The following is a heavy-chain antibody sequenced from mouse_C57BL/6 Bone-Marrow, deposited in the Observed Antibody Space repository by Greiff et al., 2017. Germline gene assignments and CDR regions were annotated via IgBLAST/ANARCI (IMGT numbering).Heavy chain of an antibody. Sequence: EVKVEESGGGLVKPGGSLKLSCAASGFTFSDYGMHWVRQAPEKGLEWVAYISSGSSTIYYADTVKGRFTISRDNAKNTLFLQMTSLRSEDTAMYYCARQGTTDAMDYWGQGTSVTVSS. D-gene: IGHD1-1*01. V-gene: IGHV5-17*01. CDR2: ISSGSSTI. CDR1: GFTFSDYG. CDR3: ARQGTTDAMDY. J-gene: IGHJ4*01.